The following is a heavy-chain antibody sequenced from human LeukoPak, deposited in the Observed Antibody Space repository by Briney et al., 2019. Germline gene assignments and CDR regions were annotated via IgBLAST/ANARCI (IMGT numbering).Heavy chain of an antibody. J-gene: IGHJ4*02. CDR2: IYHSGST. V-gene: IGHV4-30-2*01. Sequence: SETLSLTCAVSGGSISSGGYSWSWIRQPPGKGLEWIGYIYHSGSTYYNPSLKSRVTISVDRSKNQFSLKLSSVTAADTAVYYCARVSRSRSSGWALFDYWGQEPLVTVSS. D-gene: IGHD6-19*01. CDR1: GGSISSGGYS. CDR3: ARVSRSRSSGWALFDY.